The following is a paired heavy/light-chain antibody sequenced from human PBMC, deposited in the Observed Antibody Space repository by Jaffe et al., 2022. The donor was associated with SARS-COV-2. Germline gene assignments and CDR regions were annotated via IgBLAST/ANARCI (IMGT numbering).Heavy chain of an antibody. Sequence: QVQLVQSGPEVKKPGASVKVSCKASDYTFDRYDIHWVRQAPGQGLEWMGWISPYNANSNYAQKFQDRVTMTTDTSTSTAYLELRGLRSDDTAVYYCAREAKLAVFFDYWGQGTLVTVSS. D-gene: IGHD5-12*01. CDR2: ISPYNANS. CDR3: AREAKLAVFFDY. V-gene: IGHV1-18*01. CDR1: DYTFDRYD. J-gene: IGHJ4*02.
Light chain of an antibody. CDR1: QSVSSN. CDR3: QHYHSWPPWT. J-gene: IGKJ1*01. Sequence: EIVMTQSPATLSVSPGERATLSCRASQSVSSNLAWYQQKPGQAPRLLIYGASTRATGIPARFSGSGSETEFTLTISSLQSEDFVVYYCQHYHSWPPWTFGQGTKVEIK. V-gene: IGKV3-15*01. CDR2: GAS.